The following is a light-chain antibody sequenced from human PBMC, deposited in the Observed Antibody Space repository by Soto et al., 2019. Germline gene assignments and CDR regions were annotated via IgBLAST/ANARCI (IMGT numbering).Light chain of an antibody. CDR2: EGN. Sequence: QSALTQPASVSGSPGQSITISCTGTSTDVGSYNLVSWYQRHPGKAPKLIIFEGNKRPSGVSNRFSGSKSASTASLTISGLKSEDGADYNFGSYARSSKYVFGTGPKVTFL. CDR1: STDVGSYNL. V-gene: IGLV2-23*01. CDR3: GSYARSSKYV. J-gene: IGLJ1*01.